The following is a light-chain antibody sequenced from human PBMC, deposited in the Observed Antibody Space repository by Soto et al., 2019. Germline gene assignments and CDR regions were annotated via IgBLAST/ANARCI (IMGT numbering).Light chain of an antibody. CDR3: CSYAGTSSYV. V-gene: IGLV2-11*01. Sequence: QSVLTQPRSVSGSPGQSVTISCTGTSTDVGGYDYVSWYQQHPGKAPKLRIYDVSKRPSGVPDRFSGSKSGNTASLTISGLQAEDEADYSCCSYAGTSSYVFGTETKLTVL. CDR1: STDVGGYDY. CDR2: DVS. J-gene: IGLJ1*01.